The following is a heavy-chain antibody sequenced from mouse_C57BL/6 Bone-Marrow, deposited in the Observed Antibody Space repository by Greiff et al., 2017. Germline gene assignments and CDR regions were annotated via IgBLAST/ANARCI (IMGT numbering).Heavy chain of an antibody. CDR1: GYTFTSYW. CDR2: IHPNSGST. Sequence: QVQLQQPGAELVKPGASVKLSCKASGYTFTSYWMHWVKQRPGQGLEWIGMIHPNSGSTNYNEKFKSKATLTVDKSSSTAYMQLSSLTSEDSAVYYCARRITTVDRYFHVWGTGTTVTVSS. D-gene: IGHD1-1*01. V-gene: IGHV1-64*01. J-gene: IGHJ1*03. CDR3: ARRITTVDRYFHV.